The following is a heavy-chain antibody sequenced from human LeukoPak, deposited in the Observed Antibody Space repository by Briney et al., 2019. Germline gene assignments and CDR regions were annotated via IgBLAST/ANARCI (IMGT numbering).Heavy chain of an antibody. Sequence: SETLSLTCTVSGGSISSHYWSWIRQPPGKGLEWIGYIYYSGSTNYNPSLKSRVTISVDTSKNQFSLKLSSVTAADTAVYYCARGPALYYDFWSGQNWFDPWGQGTLITVSS. CDR2: IYYSGST. J-gene: IGHJ5*02. CDR1: GGSISSHY. V-gene: IGHV4-59*11. CDR3: ARGPALYYDFWSGQNWFDP. D-gene: IGHD3-3*01.